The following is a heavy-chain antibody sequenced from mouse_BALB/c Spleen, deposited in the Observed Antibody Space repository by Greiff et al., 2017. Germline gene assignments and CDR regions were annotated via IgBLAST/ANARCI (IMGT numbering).Heavy chain of an antibody. CDR1: GFTFSSFG. Sequence: EVKVVESGGGLVQPGGSRKLSCAASGFTFSSFGMHWVRQAPEKGLEWVAYISSGSSTIYYADTVKGRFTISRDNPKNTLFLQMTSLRSEDTAMYYCARALTGPFAYWGQGTLVTVSA. CDR3: ARALTGPFAY. CDR2: ISSGSSTI. D-gene: IGHD4-1*01. V-gene: IGHV5-17*02. J-gene: IGHJ3*01.